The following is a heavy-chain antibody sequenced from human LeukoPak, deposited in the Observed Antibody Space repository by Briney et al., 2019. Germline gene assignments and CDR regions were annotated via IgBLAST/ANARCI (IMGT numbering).Heavy chain of an antibody. J-gene: IGHJ4*02. CDR2: IHYSGST. Sequence: SGTLSLTCAVSGGSISSSNWWSWVRQPPGKRLEWIGEIHYSGSTNYNPSLKSRLSVSMDKSKNQLSLNLTSVTAADTAVYYCASRFHVRSNWPLLDYWGQGTLVTVSS. CDR3: ASRFHVRSNWPLLDY. D-gene: IGHD1-1*01. V-gene: IGHV4-4*02. CDR1: GGSISSSNW.